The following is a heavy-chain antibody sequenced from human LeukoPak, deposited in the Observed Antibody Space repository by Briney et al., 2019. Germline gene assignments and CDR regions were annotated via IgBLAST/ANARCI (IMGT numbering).Heavy chain of an antibody. CDR3: ASPADGSGGSCYSNYYYYMDV. Sequence: GGPLRLSCAASGFTFSSYSMNWVRQAPGKGLEWVSSISSSSSYIYYADSVKGRFTISRDNAKNSLYLQMNSLRAEDTAVYYCASPADGSGGSCYSNYYYYMDVWGKGTTVTVSS. CDR2: ISSSSSYI. D-gene: IGHD2-15*01. V-gene: IGHV3-21*01. CDR1: GFTFSSYS. J-gene: IGHJ6*03.